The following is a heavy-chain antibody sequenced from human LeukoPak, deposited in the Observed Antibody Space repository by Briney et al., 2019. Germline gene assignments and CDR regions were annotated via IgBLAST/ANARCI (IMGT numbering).Heavy chain of an antibody. D-gene: IGHD3-3*01. CDR3: ARDRQFLEWLNHHDAFDI. Sequence: SETLSLTCAVYGGSFSGYYWSWIRQPPGKGLEWIGEINHSGSTNYNPSLKSRVTISVDTSKNQFSLKLSSVTAADTAVYYCARDRQFLEWLNHHDAFDIWGQGTMVTVSS. CDR2: INHSGST. CDR1: GGSFSGYY. J-gene: IGHJ3*02. V-gene: IGHV4-34*01.